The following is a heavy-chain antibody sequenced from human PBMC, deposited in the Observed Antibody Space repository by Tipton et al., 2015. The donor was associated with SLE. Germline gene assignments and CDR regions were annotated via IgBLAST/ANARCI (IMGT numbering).Heavy chain of an antibody. V-gene: IGHV4-34*01. CDR3: AGTYYGDYVWFDP. CDR2: INHSGST. CDR1: GGSFSGYY. Sequence: LRLSCAVYGGSFSGYYWSWIRQPPGKGLEWIGEINHSGSTNYNPSLKSRVTISVDTSKNQFSLKLSSVTAADTAVYYCAGTYYGDYVWFDPWGQGILVTGSS. D-gene: IGHD4-17*01. J-gene: IGHJ5*02.